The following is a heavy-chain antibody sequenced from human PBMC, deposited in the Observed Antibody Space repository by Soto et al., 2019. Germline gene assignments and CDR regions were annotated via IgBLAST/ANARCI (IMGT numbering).Heavy chain of an antibody. CDR1: GVTFSDYA. D-gene: IGHD3-22*01. CDR2: IVRNGGST. Sequence: PGGSLRLSCSAAGVTFSDYARHWVRQAPGKGLEYVSAIVRNGGSTYYADSVKGRFTISRDNSKNTLYLQMSSLRAEDTAVYYCVKEGYYYDSSGYYYGWFDPWGQGTLVTVS. CDR3: VKEGYYYDSSGYYYGWFDP. V-gene: IGHV3-64D*06. J-gene: IGHJ5*02.